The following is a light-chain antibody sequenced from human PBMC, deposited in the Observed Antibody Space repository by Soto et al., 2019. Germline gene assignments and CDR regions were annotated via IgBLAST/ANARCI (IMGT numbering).Light chain of an antibody. V-gene: IGKV3-15*01. CDR1: QSVSSN. CDR2: RAS. Sequence: EMVMTQSPATLSVSPGERATLSCRASQSVSSNLAWYQQKPGQAPRLLIYRASTRATGIPGRFSGSGSGTEFTLTISSLQTEDFALYYCQQYNNWPIIFGQGTRLEIK. CDR3: QQYNNWPII. J-gene: IGKJ5*01.